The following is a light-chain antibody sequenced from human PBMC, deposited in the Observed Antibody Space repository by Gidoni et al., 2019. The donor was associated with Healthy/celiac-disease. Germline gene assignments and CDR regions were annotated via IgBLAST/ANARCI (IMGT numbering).Light chain of an antibody. J-gene: IGKJ3*01. Sequence: EIVMTQSPATPSVSPGERATLSCRASQSVSSNLAWYQQKPGQAPRLLIYGASTRATGIPARFSGSGSGTEFTLTISSLQSEDFAVYYCQQYNNWPGITFGPGTKVDIK. CDR1: QSVSSN. CDR2: GAS. V-gene: IGKV3-15*01. CDR3: QQYNNWPGIT.